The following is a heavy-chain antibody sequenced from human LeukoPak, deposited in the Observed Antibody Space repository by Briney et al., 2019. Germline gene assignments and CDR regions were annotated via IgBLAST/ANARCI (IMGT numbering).Heavy chain of an antibody. CDR3: AKGPETGWYEYFQH. Sequence: PGGSLRLSCAASGFTFSSYGMHWVRQAPGKGLEWVAVISYDGSHKYYADSVKGRFIISRDNSKNTLYLQMNSLRAEDTAVYYCAKGPETGWYEYFQHWGQGTLVTVSS. J-gene: IGHJ1*01. D-gene: IGHD6-19*01. CDR1: GFTFSSYG. CDR2: ISYDGSHK. V-gene: IGHV3-30*18.